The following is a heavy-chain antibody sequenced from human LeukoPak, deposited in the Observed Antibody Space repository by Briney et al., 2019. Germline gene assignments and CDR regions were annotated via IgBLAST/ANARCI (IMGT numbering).Heavy chain of an antibody. Sequence: GESXXIXXXXXXXSFTSYWIGWVRQMPGKGLEWMGIIYPGDSDTRYSPSFQGQVTISADKSISTAYLQWSSLKASDTAMYYCARSEVGYCSSTSCSLFDYWGQGTLVTVSS. D-gene: IGHD2-2*01. CDR2: IYPGDSDT. J-gene: IGHJ4*02. CDR3: ARSEVGYCSSTSCSLFDY. CDR1: XXSFTSYW. V-gene: IGHV5-51*01.